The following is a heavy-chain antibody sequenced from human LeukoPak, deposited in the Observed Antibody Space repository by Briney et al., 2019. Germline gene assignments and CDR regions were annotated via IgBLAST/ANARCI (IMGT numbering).Heavy chain of an antibody. D-gene: IGHD4-17*01. CDR1: GFTFSSYW. J-gene: IGHJ4*02. CDR3: ARDGDYGDYYFDY. Sequence: GGSLRLSCAASGFTFSSYWMSWVRQAPGKGLEWVANIKQDGSEKYYVDSVKGRFTISRDNAKNSLYLQMNSLRAEDTAVYYCARDGDYGDYYFDYWGQGTLVTVSS. V-gene: IGHV3-7*01. CDR2: IKQDGSEK.